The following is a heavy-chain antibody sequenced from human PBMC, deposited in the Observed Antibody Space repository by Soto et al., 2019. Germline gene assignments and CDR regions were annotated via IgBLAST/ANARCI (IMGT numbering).Heavy chain of an antibody. CDR3: ASDLSNTSGYYQFCEY. CDR1: GYTFTQHG. V-gene: IGHV1-18*01. J-gene: IGHJ4*02. CDR2: ISAYNGDT. D-gene: IGHD3-22*01. Sequence: QVQLVQSGAEVKKPGASVKVSCKASGYTFTQHGITWVRQAPVQGLEWMGWISAYNGDTKYAQRLQGRVTLATDSXTXXGYMELRRLTADDADVYYCASDLSNTSGYYQFCEYWGQGTPDTVSS.